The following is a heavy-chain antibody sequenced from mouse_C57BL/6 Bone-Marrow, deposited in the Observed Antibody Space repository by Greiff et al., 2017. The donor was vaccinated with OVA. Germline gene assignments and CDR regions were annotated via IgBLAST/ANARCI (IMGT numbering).Heavy chain of an antibody. CDR2: IYPGGGYT. CDR3: ARITTVVATWYFDV. D-gene: IGHD1-1*01. Sequence: QVQLKESGAELVRPGTSVKMSCKASGYTFTNYWIGWAKQRPGHGLEWIGDIYPGGGYTNYNEKFKGKATLTADKSSSTAYMQFSSLTSEDSAIYYCARITTVVATWYFDVWGTGTTVTVSS. J-gene: IGHJ1*03. CDR1: GYTFTNYW. V-gene: IGHV1-63*01.